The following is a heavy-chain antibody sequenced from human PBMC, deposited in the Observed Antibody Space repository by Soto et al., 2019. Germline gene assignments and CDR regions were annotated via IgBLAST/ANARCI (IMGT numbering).Heavy chain of an antibody. CDR3: ARGGALSTSWYWGDGLDS. CDR2: IIPVFGTP. Sequence: SVKVSCKASGYSFGSHAMTWVRQSPGQGLEWMGGIIPVFGTPTYAQKFQGRLTISADKSINTSSLELRSLRSEDTAVYYCARGGALSTSWYWGDGLDSWGQGTQVTVSS. CDR1: GYSFGSHA. V-gene: IGHV1-69*06. D-gene: IGHD6-13*01. J-gene: IGHJ4*02.